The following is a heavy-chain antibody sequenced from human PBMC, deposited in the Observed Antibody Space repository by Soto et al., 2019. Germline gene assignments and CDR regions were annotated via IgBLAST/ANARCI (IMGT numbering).Heavy chain of an antibody. CDR2: INWNGGST. CDR3: ARGGGYDPFDY. D-gene: IGHD5-12*01. CDR1: GFTFDDYG. J-gene: IGHJ4*02. Sequence: GGSLRLSCAASGFTFDDYGMSWVRQAPGKGLEWVSGINWNGGSTGYADSVKGRFTISRDNAKNSLYLQMNSLRAEDTALYHCARGGGYDPFDYWGQGTLVTVSS. V-gene: IGHV3-20*01.